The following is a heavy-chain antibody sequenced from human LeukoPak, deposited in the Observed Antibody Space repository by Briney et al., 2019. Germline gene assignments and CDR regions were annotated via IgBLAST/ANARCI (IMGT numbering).Heavy chain of an antibody. Sequence: SETLSLSCAVSGYSISSGYYWGWIRQPPGKGLELIVRIYHSGSTYYNPSLKSRVTISVDTSKNQFSLKLSSVTAADTAVYYCARQVDVWGKGTTVTVSS. V-gene: IGHV4-38-2*01. J-gene: IGHJ6*04. CDR3: ARQVDV. CDR1: GYSISSGYY. CDR2: IYHSGST.